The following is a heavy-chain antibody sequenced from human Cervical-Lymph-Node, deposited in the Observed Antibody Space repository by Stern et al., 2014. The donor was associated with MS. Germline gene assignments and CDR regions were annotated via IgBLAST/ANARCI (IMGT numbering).Heavy chain of an antibody. CDR3: ARGGTLYYDGSDV. CDR1: GYTFISHD. CDR2: MNPKSGYT. Sequence: QVQLVQSGAEVKPPGASVKVSCKASGYTFISHDISWVRQAAGQGLEWMGWMNPKSGYTGYARKFQGRITMTMNPSIGTAYMELSSLRSEDTAVYYCARGGTLYYDGSDVWGQGTTVTV. V-gene: IGHV1-8*01. D-gene: IGHD2-8*01. J-gene: IGHJ6*02.